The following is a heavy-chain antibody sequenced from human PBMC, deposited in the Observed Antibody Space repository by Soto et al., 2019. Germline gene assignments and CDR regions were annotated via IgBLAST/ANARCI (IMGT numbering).Heavy chain of an antibody. D-gene: IGHD3-10*01. CDR2: IATYNSNR. J-gene: IGHJ5*02. Sequence: SGGSFTNFGFSWVRQAPGPGIEWMGWIATYNSNRNYAQQFQGRLTLTTDTSTSTAYMELKSLGYDDTAVYYCARVLRGVVNWFDPWGQGTLVTVSS. CDR1: GGSFTNFG. V-gene: IGHV1-18*01. CDR3: ARVLRGVVNWFDP.